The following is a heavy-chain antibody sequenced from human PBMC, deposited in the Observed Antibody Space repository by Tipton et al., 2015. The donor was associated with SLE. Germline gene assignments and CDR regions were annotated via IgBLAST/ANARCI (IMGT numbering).Heavy chain of an antibody. J-gene: IGHJ3*02. Sequence: TLSLTCTVSGGSISRYYWSWIRQTPGKGLEWIGYIYYSGSTNYNPSLKSRVTISVDTSKNQFSLKLSSVTAADTAVYYCARDQGTAGAFDIWGQVTMVPFSS. V-gene: IGHV4-59*01. CDR1: GGSISRYY. CDR2: IYYSGST. D-gene: IGHD1-1*01. CDR3: ARDQGTAGAFDI.